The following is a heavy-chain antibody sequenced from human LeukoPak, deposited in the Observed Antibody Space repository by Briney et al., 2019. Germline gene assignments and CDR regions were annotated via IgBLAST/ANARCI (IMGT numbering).Heavy chain of an antibody. CDR1: GFTFSSYS. Sequence: GGSLRLSCAASGFTFSSYSMNWVRQAPGKGLEWVSSISSSSTYIYYADSVKGRFTISRDNAKNSLYLEMNSLRAEDTAVYYCARAPRNYYDSSGYQFDFWGQGTLVTVSS. J-gene: IGHJ4*02. V-gene: IGHV3-21*01. CDR2: ISSSSTYI. CDR3: ARAPRNYYDSSGYQFDF. D-gene: IGHD3-22*01.